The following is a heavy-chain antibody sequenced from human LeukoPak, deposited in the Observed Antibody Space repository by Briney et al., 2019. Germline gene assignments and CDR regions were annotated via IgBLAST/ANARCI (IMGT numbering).Heavy chain of an antibody. Sequence: GGSLRLSCAASGFTVSSNYMSWVRQAPGKGLEWVSVIYSGGSTYYADSVKGRFTISRDNSKNTLYLQMNSLRAEDTAVYYCARDIRFLEWLSPKYGMDVWGQGTTVTVSS. D-gene: IGHD3-3*01. J-gene: IGHJ6*02. CDR1: GFTVSSNY. V-gene: IGHV3-66*02. CDR3: ARDIRFLEWLSPKYGMDV. CDR2: IYSGGST.